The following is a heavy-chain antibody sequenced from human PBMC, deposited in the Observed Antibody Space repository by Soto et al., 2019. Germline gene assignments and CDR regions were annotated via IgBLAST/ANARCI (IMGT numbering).Heavy chain of an antibody. J-gene: IGHJ5*01. D-gene: IGHD6-19*01. CDR2: INPHGGST. V-gene: IGHV1-46*01. CDR1: RDTFTSYY. Sequence: ASVKVSCKAPRDTFTSYYINWVRQAPGQGLEWMGVINPHGGSTAYAQKFKGRVTLTRDTSASTVYMEVSNLRAEDTAVYYCARGAERGWGWFDSWGQGTLVTVSS. CDR3: ARGAERGWGWFDS.